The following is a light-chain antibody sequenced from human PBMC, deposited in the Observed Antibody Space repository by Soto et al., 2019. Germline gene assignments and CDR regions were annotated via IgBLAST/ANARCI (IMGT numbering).Light chain of an antibody. V-gene: IGKV3-11*01. Sequence: IVLTQSPATLSLSTGERVTLSCRASQSVSSHLAWYQQKPGQASRLLIYDASNRATGIPARFSGSGSGTDFTLTISNLEPEDFAVYYCQQRSSWPQYTFGQGTKLEIK. CDR3: QQRSSWPQYT. CDR1: QSVSSH. CDR2: DAS. J-gene: IGKJ2*01.